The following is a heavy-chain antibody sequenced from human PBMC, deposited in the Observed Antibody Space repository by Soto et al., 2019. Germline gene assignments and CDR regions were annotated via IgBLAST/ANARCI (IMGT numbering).Heavy chain of an antibody. CDR2: ISWNSGSI. D-gene: IGHD3-9*01. Sequence: EVQLVESGGGLVQPGRSLRLSCAASGFTFDEYAMHWVRQAPGKGLEWVAGISWNSGSIGYADSVMGRFTISRDNAKNSLYLQMNSLRADDTALYYCAKDHNYDILTGYQDYWGQGPLVTVSS. CDR3: AKDHNYDILTGYQDY. V-gene: IGHV3-9*01. CDR1: GFTFDEYA. J-gene: IGHJ4*02.